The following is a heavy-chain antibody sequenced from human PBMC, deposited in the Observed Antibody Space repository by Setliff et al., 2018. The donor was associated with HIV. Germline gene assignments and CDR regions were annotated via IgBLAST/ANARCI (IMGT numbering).Heavy chain of an antibody. CDR3: ARALDWVDSSGYTFDY. Sequence: PGGSLRLSCTASGYTFSSYAMSWVRQAPGKGLEWVSVISGSGGSTYYADSVKGRFTISRDNSKNTLYLQMNSLRAEDTAVYYCARALDWVDSSGYTFDYWGQGTLVTVSS. V-gene: IGHV3-23*01. CDR2: ISGSGGST. D-gene: IGHD3-22*01. CDR1: GYTFSSYA. J-gene: IGHJ4*02.